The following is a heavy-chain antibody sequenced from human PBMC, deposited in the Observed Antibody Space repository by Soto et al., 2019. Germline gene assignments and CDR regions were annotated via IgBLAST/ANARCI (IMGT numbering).Heavy chain of an antibody. Sequence: SETLSLTCTVSGGSISSYYWSWIRQPPGKGLEWIGYIYYSGSTNYNPSLKSRVTISVDTSKNQFSLKLSSVTAADTAVYYCARYGLDYYYYGMDVWGQGTTVTVSS. V-gene: IGHV4-59*01. D-gene: IGHD4-17*01. J-gene: IGHJ6*02. CDR1: GGSISSYY. CDR3: ARYGLDYYYYGMDV. CDR2: IYYSGST.